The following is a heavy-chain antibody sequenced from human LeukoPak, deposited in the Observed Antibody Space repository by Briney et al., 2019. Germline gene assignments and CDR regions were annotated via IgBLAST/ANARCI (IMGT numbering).Heavy chain of an antibody. CDR3: ARDVKYYYGSESLDWFDP. D-gene: IGHD3-10*01. V-gene: IGHV3-7*01. CDR1: GFTFSSYW. CDR2: IKQDGNEK. Sequence: GGSLRLSCAASGFTFSSYWMSWVRQAPGKGLEWVANIKQDGNEKDYVDSVRGRFTISRDNAKNSLYLQMNSLRAEDTAVYYCARDVKYYYGSESLDWFDPWGQGTLVTVSS. J-gene: IGHJ5*02.